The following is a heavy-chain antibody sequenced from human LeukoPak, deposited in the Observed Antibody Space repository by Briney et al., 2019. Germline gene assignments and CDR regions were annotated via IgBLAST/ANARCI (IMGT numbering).Heavy chain of an antibody. Sequence: GGSLTLSCVASGCTFGTYCLNWVRQAPGKGLEWVSSIIIGSGYTYYADSVKGRFSISRDNSKNTVYLQMNSRRVEDTAVYYCAKGPVSAIVGATTLDYWGQGTLVTVSS. CDR2: IIIGSGYT. CDR3: AKGPVSAIVGATTLDY. D-gene: IGHD1-26*01. CDR1: GCTFGTYC. V-gene: IGHV3-21*04. J-gene: IGHJ4*02.